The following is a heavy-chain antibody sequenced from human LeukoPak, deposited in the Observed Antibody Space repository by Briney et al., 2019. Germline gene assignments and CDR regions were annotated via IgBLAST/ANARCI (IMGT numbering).Heavy chain of an antibody. V-gene: IGHV4-39*07. CDR2: IYYSGST. J-gene: IGHJ5*02. D-gene: IGHD3-10*01. CDR3: AREIGATGGSWFDP. CDR1: GGSISSSSYY. Sequence: SETLSLTCTVSGGSISSSSYYWGWIRQPPGKGLEWIGSIYYSGSTNYNPSLKSRVTISVDTSKNQFSLKLSSVTAADTAVYYCAREIGATGGSWFDPWGQGTLVTVSS.